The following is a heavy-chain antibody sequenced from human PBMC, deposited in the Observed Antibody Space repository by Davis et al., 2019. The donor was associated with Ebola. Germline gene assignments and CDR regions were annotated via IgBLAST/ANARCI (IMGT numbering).Heavy chain of an antibody. CDR1: GFTFSSYS. CDR3: ARTVWFGELYDHPLDY. J-gene: IGHJ4*02. Sequence: GGSLRLSCAASGFTFSSYSMNWVRQAPGKGLEWVSSISSSSSYIYYADSVKGRFTISRDNAKNSLYLQMNSLRAEDTAVYYCARTVWFGELYDHPLDYWGQGTLVTVSS. D-gene: IGHD3-10*01. CDR2: ISSSSSYI. V-gene: IGHV3-21*01.